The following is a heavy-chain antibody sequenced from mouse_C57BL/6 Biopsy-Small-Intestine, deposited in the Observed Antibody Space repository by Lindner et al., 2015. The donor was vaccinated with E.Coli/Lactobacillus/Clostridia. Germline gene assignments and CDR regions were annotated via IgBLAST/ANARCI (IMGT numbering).Heavy chain of an antibody. Sequence: VQLQESGAELVRPGTSVKVSYKASGYAFTNYLIEWVKQRPGQGLEWIGVINPGSGGTNYNEKFKGKATLTADKSSSTAYMQLSSLTSEDSAVYFCARNRTYAMDYWGQGTSVTVSS. CDR2: INPGSGGT. CDR1: GYAFTNYL. J-gene: IGHJ4*01. V-gene: IGHV1-54*01. CDR3: ARNRTYAMDY.